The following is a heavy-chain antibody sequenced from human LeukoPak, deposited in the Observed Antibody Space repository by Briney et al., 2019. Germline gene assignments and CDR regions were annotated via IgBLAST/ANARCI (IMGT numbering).Heavy chain of an antibody. Sequence: SETLSLTCAVYGGSFSGYYWSWIRQPPGKGLEWIGEINHGGSTNYNPSLKSRVTISVDTSKNQFSLKLSSVTAADTAVYYCARTSSSSFHYWGQGTLVTVSS. CDR1: GGSFSGYY. CDR2: INHGGST. V-gene: IGHV4-34*01. D-gene: IGHD6-6*01. J-gene: IGHJ4*02. CDR3: ARTSSSSFHY.